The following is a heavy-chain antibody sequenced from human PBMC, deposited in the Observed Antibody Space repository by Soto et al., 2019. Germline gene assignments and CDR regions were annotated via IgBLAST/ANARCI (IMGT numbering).Heavy chain of an antibody. CDR1: GESFSNYY. Sequence: SETLSLTCSVYGESFSNYYWSWVRQAPSKGLEWIGEIYQSGSTNYNPSLKSRLTISVDTSKSQFSLNLDSVPAAHSAVYYCGRGSGYCSGGNCDHVLDYWGQGTRLTV. CDR3: GRGSGYCSGGNCDHVLDY. D-gene: IGHD2-15*01. J-gene: IGHJ4*02. CDR2: IYQSGST. V-gene: IGHV4-34*01.